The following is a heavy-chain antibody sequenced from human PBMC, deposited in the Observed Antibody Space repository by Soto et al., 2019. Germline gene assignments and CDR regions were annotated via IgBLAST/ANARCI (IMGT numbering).Heavy chain of an antibody. D-gene: IGHD6-13*01. J-gene: IGHJ6*02. V-gene: IGHV4-39*01. CDR3: ARRGIAAAVFYGMDV. CDR1: GGSISSSSYY. Sequence: PSETLSLTCTVSGGSISSSSYYWGWIRQPPGKGLEWIGSIYNSGSTYYNTSLKSRVTISVDTSKNQFSLKLSSVTAADTAVYYCARRGIAAAVFYGMDVWGQGTTVTVSS. CDR2: IYNSGST.